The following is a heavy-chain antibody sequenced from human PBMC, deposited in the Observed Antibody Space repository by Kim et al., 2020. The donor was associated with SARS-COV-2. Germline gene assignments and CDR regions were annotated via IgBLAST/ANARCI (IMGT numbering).Heavy chain of an antibody. J-gene: IGHJ4*02. CDR1: GFTFSSHW. D-gene: IGHD3-22*01. CDR2: INSDGSST. Sequence: GGSLRLSCAASGFTFSSHWMHWVRQAPGKGLVWVSRINSDGSSTSYTDSVKGRFTISRDNAKNTLYLQMNRLRAEDTAVYYCAREQDYYDSSELVYWGQGTLVTVSS. V-gene: IGHV3-74*01. CDR3: AREQDYYDSSELVY.